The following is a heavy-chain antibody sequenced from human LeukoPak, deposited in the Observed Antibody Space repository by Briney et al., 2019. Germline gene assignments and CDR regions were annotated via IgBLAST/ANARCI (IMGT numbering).Heavy chain of an antibody. CDR2: ISYSGIT. CDR3: ARQGGGQGSFEGVLNWFDP. D-gene: IGHD3-16*01. Sequence: PSETLSLTCTLSGGSISSSNFYWGWIRQPPGKGLEWIGTISYSGITFYSPSLKSRITISVDTSKNQFSLKLNSVTAADTAVYYCARQGGGQGSFEGVLNWFDPWGQGTLVTVSS. CDR1: GGSISSSNFY. J-gene: IGHJ5*02. V-gene: IGHV4-39*01.